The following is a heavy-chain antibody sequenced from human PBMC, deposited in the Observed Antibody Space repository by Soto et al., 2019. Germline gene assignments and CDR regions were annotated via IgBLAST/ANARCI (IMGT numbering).Heavy chain of an antibody. J-gene: IGHJ6*02. V-gene: IGHV1-69*13. CDR1: GGTFSSYA. Sequence: VASVEVSCKASGGTFSSYAISWVRQAPGQGLEWMGGIIPIFGTVNYAQKLQGRVTMTADESTRTAYIELSSLRSEDTAVHYCAGPYYHGMDVWGQGTTGISSS. CDR2: IIPIFGTV. CDR3: AGPYYHGMDV.